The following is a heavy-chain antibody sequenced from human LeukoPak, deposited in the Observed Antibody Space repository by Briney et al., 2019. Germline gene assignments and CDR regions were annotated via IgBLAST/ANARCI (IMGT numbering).Heavy chain of an antibody. V-gene: IGHV3-23*01. CDR2: ITGYGAT. Sequence: TGGSLRLSCAAPGFTFSNFAMMWVRQAPGTGLQWVSTITGYGATFYADSVRGRFTIFRDTSMNTLFLQMNSLGAEDTAVYYCAKMQGYFDYWGQGTLDPVSS. CDR1: GFTFSNFA. J-gene: IGHJ4*02. CDR3: AKMQGYFDY.